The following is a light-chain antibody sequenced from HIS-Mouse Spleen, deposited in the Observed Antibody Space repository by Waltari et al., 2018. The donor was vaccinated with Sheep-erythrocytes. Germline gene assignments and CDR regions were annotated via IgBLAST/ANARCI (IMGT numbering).Light chain of an antibody. CDR2: EGS. V-gene: IGLV2-23*01. Sequence: QSALTQPASVSGSPGQSITISCTGTSSDGGRYNLVSWYQQHPGKAPKRMIYEGSKRPSGVSNRFSGSKSGNTASLTISGLQAEDEADYYCCSYAGSSTPWVFGGGTKLTVL. CDR1: SSDGGRYNL. J-gene: IGLJ3*02. CDR3: CSYAGSSTPWV.